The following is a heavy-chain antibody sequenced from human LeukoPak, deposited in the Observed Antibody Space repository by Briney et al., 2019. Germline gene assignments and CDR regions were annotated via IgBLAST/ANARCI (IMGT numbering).Heavy chain of an antibody. CDR3: ARDRWYQLLWTWFDP. J-gene: IGHJ5*02. CDR2: ISAYNGNT. CDR1: GYTFTSYG. D-gene: IGHD2-2*01. V-gene: IGHV1-18*01. Sequence: ASVKVSCKASGYTFTSYGISWVRQAPGQGLEWMGWISAYNGNTNYAQKLQGRVTMTTDTSTSTAYMELRSLRSDDTAVYYCARDRWYQLLWTWFDPWGQGTLVTVSS.